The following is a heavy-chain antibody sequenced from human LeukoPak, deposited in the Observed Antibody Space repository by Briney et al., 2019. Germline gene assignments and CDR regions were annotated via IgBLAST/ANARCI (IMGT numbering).Heavy chain of an antibody. V-gene: IGHV4-59*01. D-gene: IGHD3-22*01. J-gene: IGHJ4*02. CDR3: ATGGDTSGYFYCFDS. CDR1: GGSISTNY. CDR2: MSYRGGA. Sequence: SETLSLTCTVSGGSISTNYWSWIRQPPGKGLEWIGYMSYRGGANYNPSLKSRVTISVDTSKNQFSLKLSSVTAADTAVYYCATGGDTSGYFYCFDSWGQGTLVTVSS.